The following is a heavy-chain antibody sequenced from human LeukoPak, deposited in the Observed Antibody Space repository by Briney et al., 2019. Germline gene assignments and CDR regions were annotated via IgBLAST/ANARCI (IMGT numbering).Heavy chain of an antibody. CDR3: ARDLHYHGSGMYAFDI. J-gene: IGHJ3*02. CDR1: GGSISSSSYY. V-gene: IGHV4-39*07. Sequence: PSETLSLTCTVSGGSISSSSYYWGWIRQPPGKGLEWIGSIYYSGSTYYNPSLKSRVTISVDTSKNQFSLKLSSVTAADTAVYYCARDLHYHGSGMYAFDIWGQGTMVTVSS. D-gene: IGHD3-10*01. CDR2: IYYSGST.